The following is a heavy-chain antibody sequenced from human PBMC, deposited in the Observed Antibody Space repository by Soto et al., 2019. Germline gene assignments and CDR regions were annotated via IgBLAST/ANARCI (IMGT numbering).Heavy chain of an antibody. V-gene: IGHV1-46*01. CDR3: AFHLWSYGNRFDS. CDR1: GYTFTSYY. Sequence: ASVKVSCKASGYTFTSYYMHWVRQAPGQGLEWMGIIDPSGGSTSYAQKFQGRVTMTRDTSTSTVYMELSSLRSEDTAVYYCAFHLWSYGNRFDSWGQGTLVNVPS. J-gene: IGHJ5*01. CDR2: IDPSGGST. D-gene: IGHD3-3*02.